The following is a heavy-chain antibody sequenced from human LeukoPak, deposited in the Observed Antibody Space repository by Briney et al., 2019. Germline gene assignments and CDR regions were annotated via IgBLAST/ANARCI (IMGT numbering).Heavy chain of an antibody. V-gene: IGHV4-59*12. Sequence: PSETLSLTCTVSGGSINSYYWSWIRQPPGKGPEWIGYIYHSGSTYYNPSLKSRVTISVDRSKNQFSLKLNSVTAADTAVYYCARSEMVTNLFDYWGQGTLVTVSS. D-gene: IGHD5-24*01. J-gene: IGHJ4*02. CDR1: GGSINSYY. CDR3: ARSEMVTNLFDY. CDR2: IYHSGST.